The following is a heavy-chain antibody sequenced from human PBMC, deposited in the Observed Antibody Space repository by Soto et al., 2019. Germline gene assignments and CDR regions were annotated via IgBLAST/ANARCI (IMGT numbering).Heavy chain of an antibody. V-gene: IGHV3-23*01. D-gene: IGHD3-3*01. Sequence: GGSLRLSCAASGFTFSSYAMSWVRQAPGKGLEWVSAISGSGGSTYYADSVKGRFTISRDNSKNTLYLQMNSLRAEDTAVYYCAKALRITIFGVGYYMDVWGKGTTVSVSS. CDR2: ISGSGGST. J-gene: IGHJ6*03. CDR3: AKALRITIFGVGYYMDV. CDR1: GFTFSSYA.